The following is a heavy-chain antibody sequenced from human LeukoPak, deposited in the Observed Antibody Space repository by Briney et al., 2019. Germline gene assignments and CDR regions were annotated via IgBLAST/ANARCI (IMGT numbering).Heavy chain of an antibody. CDR3: ARARYYGSGSYYRLDY. D-gene: IGHD3-10*01. Sequence: PPETLSLTCAVYGGSFSGYYWSWIRQPPGKGLEWIGEINHSGSTNYNPSLKSRVTISVDTSKNQFSLKLSSVTAADTAVYYCARARYYGSGSYYRLDYWGQGTLVTVSS. V-gene: IGHV4-34*01. CDR1: GGSFSGYY. J-gene: IGHJ4*02. CDR2: INHSGST.